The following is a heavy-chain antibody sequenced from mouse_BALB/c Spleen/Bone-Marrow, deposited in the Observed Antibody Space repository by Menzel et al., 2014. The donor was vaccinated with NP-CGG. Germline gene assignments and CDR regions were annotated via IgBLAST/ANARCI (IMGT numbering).Heavy chain of an antibody. Sequence: VMLVESGPGLVAPSQLLSITCTVSGFSLTTYGVHWVRQPPGKGLEWLGVIWAGGSTNYNSALMSRLSISKDNSKSQVFLKMNSLQTDDTAMYYCARAHYDYVLFDYWGQGTTLTVSS. CDR3: ARAHYDYVLFDY. V-gene: IGHV2-9*02. J-gene: IGHJ2*01. D-gene: IGHD2-4*01. CDR2: IWAGGST. CDR1: GFSLTTYG.